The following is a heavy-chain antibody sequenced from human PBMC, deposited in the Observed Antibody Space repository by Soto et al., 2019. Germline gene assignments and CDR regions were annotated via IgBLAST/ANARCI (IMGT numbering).Heavy chain of an antibody. CDR2: TYYRSKWYN. CDR1: GDSVSGNSAA. Sequence: SQTLSLTCAISGDSVSGNSAAWKCIRHSGSRCLEWLGRTYYRSKWYNDYAVSVKSRITINPDTSKNQFSLQLNSVTPEDTAVYYCARTPGIAVAGGVDYWGQGTLVTVSS. J-gene: IGHJ4*02. V-gene: IGHV6-1*01. D-gene: IGHD6-19*01. CDR3: ARTPGIAVAGGVDY.